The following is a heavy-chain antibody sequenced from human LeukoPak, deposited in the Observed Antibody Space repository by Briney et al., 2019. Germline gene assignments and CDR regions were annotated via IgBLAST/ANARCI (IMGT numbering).Heavy chain of an antibody. CDR1: GGTFSSYA. V-gene: IGHV1-69*11. CDR2: INPSGGST. D-gene: IGHD6-13*01. J-gene: IGHJ4*02. Sequence: SVKVSCKASGGTFSSYAISWVRQAPGQGLEWMGIINPSGGSTSYAQKFQGRVTITADESTSTAYMELSSLRSEDTAVYYCARHEAASYLYFDYWGQGTLVTVSS. CDR3: ARHEAASYLYFDY.